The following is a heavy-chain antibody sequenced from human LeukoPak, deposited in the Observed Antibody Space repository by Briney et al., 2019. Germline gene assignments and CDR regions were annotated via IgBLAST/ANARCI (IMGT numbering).Heavy chain of an antibody. CDR2: IYYSGST. Sequence: PSETLSLTCTVSGGSISSYYWSWIRQPPGKGLEWIGYIYYSGSTNYNPSLKSRVTISVDTSKNQFSLKLSSVTAADTAVYYCARDRPAFDYWGQGTLVTVSS. J-gene: IGHJ4*02. CDR3: ARDRPAFDY. CDR1: GGSISSYY. V-gene: IGHV4-59*12.